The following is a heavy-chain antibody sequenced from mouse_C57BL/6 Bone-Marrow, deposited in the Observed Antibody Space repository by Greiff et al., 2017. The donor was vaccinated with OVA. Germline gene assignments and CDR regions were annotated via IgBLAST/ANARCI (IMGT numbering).Heavy chain of an antibody. J-gene: IGHJ3*01. CDR1: GFTFSDYG. D-gene: IGHD1-1*01. CDR3: ARNYYGSSYRFAY. V-gene: IGHV5-17*01. CDR2: ISSGSSTI. Sequence: EVQRVESGGGLVKPGGSLKLSCAASGFTFSDYGMHWVRQAPEKGLEWVAYISSGSSTIYYADTVKGRFTISRDNAKNTLFLQMTSLRSEDTAMYYCARNYYGSSYRFAYWGQGTLVTVSA.